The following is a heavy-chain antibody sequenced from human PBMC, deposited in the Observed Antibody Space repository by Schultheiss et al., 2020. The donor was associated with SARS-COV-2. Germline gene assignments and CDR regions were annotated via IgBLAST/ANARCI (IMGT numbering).Heavy chain of an antibody. CDR2: IEGSGGTT. D-gene: IGHD6-6*01. Sequence: GGSLRLSCAASGFTFSSYAMNWVRQAPGKGLEWVSTIEGSGGTTYYADSVKGRFTTSRDNSKNTLYLQMDNLRAEDTAVYYCAKEHSSSSLWYFDSWGQGTLVTVSS. J-gene: IGHJ4*02. CDR3: AKEHSSSSLWYFDS. CDR1: GFTFSSYA. V-gene: IGHV3-23*01.